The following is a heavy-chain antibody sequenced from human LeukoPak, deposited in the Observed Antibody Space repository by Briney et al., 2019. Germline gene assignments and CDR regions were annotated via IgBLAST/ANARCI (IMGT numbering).Heavy chain of an antibody. D-gene: IGHD1-26*01. Sequence: GGSLRLSCAASGFTFSTYALIWVRQAPGKGLEWVSAISVTGGSTFYADSVRGRLTIPRDNSKNTLYLQMSSLRAEDTAVYYCARASSGSYRLDYWGQGTLVTVSS. J-gene: IGHJ4*02. CDR1: GFTFSTYA. CDR3: ARASSGSYRLDY. V-gene: IGHV3-23*01. CDR2: ISVTGGST.